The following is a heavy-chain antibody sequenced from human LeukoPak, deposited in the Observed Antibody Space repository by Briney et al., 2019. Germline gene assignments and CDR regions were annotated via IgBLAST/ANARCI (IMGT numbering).Heavy chain of an antibody. D-gene: IGHD2-8*01. V-gene: IGHV3-21*01. CDR2: ISGSSVSI. CDR1: GFTFSRYS. CDR3: AGRDCSDGVCHFDP. Sequence: PGGSLRLSCEASGFTFSRYSMNWVRQAPGKGLEWVSSISGSSVSIYYTDSVKGRFTISRDNAKNSLYLQMDSLRVEDTAVYYCAGRDCSDGVCHFDPWGQGTLVTVSS. J-gene: IGHJ5*02.